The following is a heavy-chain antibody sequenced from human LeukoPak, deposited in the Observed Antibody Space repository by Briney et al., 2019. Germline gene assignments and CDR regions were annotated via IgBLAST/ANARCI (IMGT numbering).Heavy chain of an antibody. Sequence: KVSRKASGGTFSGYAISWVRQAPGQGLEWMGIIYPDDSDTRYSPSFQGQVTISADKSISTAYLQWSSLKASDTAMYYCARLDASSTAFDIWGQGTMVTVSS. CDR2: IYPDDSDT. D-gene: IGHD2-2*01. J-gene: IGHJ3*02. V-gene: IGHV5-51*01. CDR3: ARLDASSTAFDI. CDR1: GGTFSGYA.